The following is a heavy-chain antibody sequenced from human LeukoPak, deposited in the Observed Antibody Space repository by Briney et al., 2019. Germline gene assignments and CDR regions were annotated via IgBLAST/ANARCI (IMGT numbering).Heavy chain of an antibody. CDR2: ISGSGGST. CDR3: AKGAPSYCSSTSCWALKWFDP. CDR1: GFTFSSYA. D-gene: IGHD2-2*01. Sequence: GGSLRLSCADSGFTFSSYAMSWVRQAPGKWLEWVSAISGSGGSTYYADSVKGRFTISRDNSKNTLYLQMNSLRAEDTAVYYCAKGAPSYCSSTSCWALKWFDPWGQGTLVTVSS. J-gene: IGHJ5*02. V-gene: IGHV3-23*01.